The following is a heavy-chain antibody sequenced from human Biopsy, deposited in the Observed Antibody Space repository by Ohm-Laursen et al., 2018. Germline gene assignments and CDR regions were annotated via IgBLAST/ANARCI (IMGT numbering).Heavy chain of an antibody. D-gene: IGHD5-12*01. CDR3: ARLGSGDYFPTFFDF. V-gene: IGHV4-31*03. J-gene: IGHJ4*02. Sequence: TLSLTCPVSGVSINGGRYYWNWIRHHPGKGLEWIGNIFYSANTYYNPSLKSRVTISVDTSKNQLSLKLSSVTAADTAVYYCARLGSGDYFPTFFDFWGQGALVTVSS. CDR2: IFYSANT. CDR1: GVSINGGRYY.